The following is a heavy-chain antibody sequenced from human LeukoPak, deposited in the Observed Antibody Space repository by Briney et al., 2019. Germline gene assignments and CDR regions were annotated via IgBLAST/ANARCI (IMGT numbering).Heavy chain of an antibody. CDR1: GYTFTSYY. CDR3: ARTEERRHCSSTSCVDFDY. D-gene: IGHD2-2*01. CDR2: INPSGGST. Sequence: RASVKVSCKASGYTFTSYYMHWVRQAPGQGLEWMGIINPSGGSTSYAQKFQGRVTMTRDTSTSTVYMELSSLRSEDTAVYYCARTEERRHCSSTSCVDFDYWGQGTLVTVSS. V-gene: IGHV1-46*01. J-gene: IGHJ4*02.